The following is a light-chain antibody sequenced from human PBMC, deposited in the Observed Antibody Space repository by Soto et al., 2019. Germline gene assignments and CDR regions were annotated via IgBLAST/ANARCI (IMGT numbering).Light chain of an antibody. V-gene: IGKV3-20*01. Sequence: EIVLTQSPGTLSLSPGERATLSCRASQSVSSSYLASYQQKPGQAPRHLIYGAFSRATGIPHRFSGSGSGTDFTLTISRLEPEDFATYYCQQSSHTPLSFGGGTKVAI. CDR3: QQSSHTPLS. CDR2: GAF. CDR1: QSVSSSY. J-gene: IGKJ4*01.